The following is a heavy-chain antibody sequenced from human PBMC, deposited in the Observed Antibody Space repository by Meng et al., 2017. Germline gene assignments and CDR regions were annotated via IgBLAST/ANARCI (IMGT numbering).Heavy chain of an antibody. Sequence: GGSLRLSCAASGFTFSSYWMSWVRQAPGKGLEWVAKIKQDGSEKYYVDAVKGRFTISRDNAKNSLYLQMNSLRAEDTAVYYCARDIVVVVAATHWFDPWGQGTLVTVSS. D-gene: IGHD2-15*01. CDR2: IKQDGSEK. CDR1: GFTFSSYW. J-gene: IGHJ5*02. CDR3: ARDIVVVVAATHWFDP. V-gene: IGHV3-7*01.